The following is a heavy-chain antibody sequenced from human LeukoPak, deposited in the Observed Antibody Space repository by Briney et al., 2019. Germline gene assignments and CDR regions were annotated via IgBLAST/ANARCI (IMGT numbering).Heavy chain of an antibody. D-gene: IGHD6-13*01. CDR3: ARGGHSSSWHPYYDY. CDR2: IYYSGST. J-gene: IGHJ4*02. CDR1: GGSISSYY. Sequence: SETLSLTCTVSGGSISSYYWSWIRQPPGKGLEWIGYIYYSGSTNYNPSLKSRVTISVDTSKNQFSLKLSSVTAADTAVYYCARGGHSSSWHPYYDYWGQGRLVTVSS. V-gene: IGHV4-59*01.